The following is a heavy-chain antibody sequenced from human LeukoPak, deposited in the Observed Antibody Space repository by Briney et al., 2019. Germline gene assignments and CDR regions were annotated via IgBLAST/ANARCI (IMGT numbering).Heavy chain of an antibody. J-gene: IGHJ4*02. D-gene: IGHD3-10*01. V-gene: IGHV1-69*13. CDR1: GGTFSSYA. CDR3: ARDRVRWPASFDY. CDR2: IIPIFGTA. Sequence: SVKVSCKASGGTFSSYAISWVRQAPGQGLEWMGGIIPIFGTANYAQKFQGRVTITADEPTSTAYMELSSLRSEDTAVYYCARDRVRWPASFDYWGQGTLVTVSS.